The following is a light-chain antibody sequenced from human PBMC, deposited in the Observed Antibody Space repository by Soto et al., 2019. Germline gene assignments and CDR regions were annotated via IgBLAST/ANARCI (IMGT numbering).Light chain of an antibody. CDR1: SSDVGGYEY. Sequence: QSVLTQPRSVSGSPGQSVTISCTGTSSDVGGYEYVSWYQQRPGTAPKLLIYDVFKRPSGVPARFSGSKSGNTASLTISGLQAEDDGDYYCSSHAHSYNWVFGGGTKLTVL. V-gene: IGLV2-11*01. CDR3: SSHAHSYNWV. CDR2: DVF. J-gene: IGLJ3*02.